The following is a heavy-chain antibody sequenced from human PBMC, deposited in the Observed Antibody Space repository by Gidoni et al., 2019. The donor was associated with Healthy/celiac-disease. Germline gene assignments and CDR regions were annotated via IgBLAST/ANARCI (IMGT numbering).Heavy chain of an antibody. V-gene: IGHV4-39*01. D-gene: IGHD2-2*02. CDR2: IYYSGST. J-gene: IGHJ4*02. CDR3: ARLDCSSTSCYTIDY. CDR1: GGSISSSSYY. Sequence: QLQLQESGPGLVKPSETLSLTCTVSGGSISSSSYYWGWIRQPPGKGLEWIGSIYYSGSTYYNPSLKSRVTISVDTSKNQFSLKLSSVTAADTAVYYCARLDCSSTSCYTIDYWGQGTLVTVSS.